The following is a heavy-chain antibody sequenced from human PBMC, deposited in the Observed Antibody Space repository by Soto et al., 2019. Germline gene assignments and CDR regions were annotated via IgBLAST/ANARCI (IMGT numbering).Heavy chain of an antibody. V-gene: IGHV3-74*01. D-gene: IGHD4-17*01. CDR3: VRAPYGDLAH. CDR2: INSDGSST. Sequence: EVQLVESGGGLVQPGGSLRLSCAASGFTLNSYWMHWVRQAPGKGLVWVSRINSDGSSTSYADSVKGRFTISRDNARNTFFLKINGRRAENRAVFFGVRAPYGDLAHGGRGPLVTLPS. CDR1: GFTLNSYW. J-gene: IGHJ4*02.